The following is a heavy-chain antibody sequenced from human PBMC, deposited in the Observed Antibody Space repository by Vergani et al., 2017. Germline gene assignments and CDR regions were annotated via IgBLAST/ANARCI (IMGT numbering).Heavy chain of an antibody. CDR3: ARVYGYDTYYYYYYGMDV. CDR1: GGSISSGDYY. J-gene: IGHJ6*02. V-gene: IGHV4-30-4*01. D-gene: IGHD5-12*01. Sequence: QVQLQESGPGLVKPSQTLSLTCTVSGGSISSGDYYWSWIRQPPGKGLEWIGYIYYSGSTYYNPSLKSRVTRSVDKSKNQFSLKLSSVTAADTAVYYCARVYGYDTYYYYYYGMDVWGQGTTVTVSS. CDR2: IYYSGST.